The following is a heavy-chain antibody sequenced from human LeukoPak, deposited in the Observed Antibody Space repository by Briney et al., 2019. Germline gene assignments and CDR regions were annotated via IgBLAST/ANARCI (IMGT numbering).Heavy chain of an antibody. CDR2: IYYSGST. CDR3: AREYSSGWSGTGH. J-gene: IGHJ4*02. CDR1: GGSISGYY. Sequence: SETLSLTCTVSGGSISGYYWSWIRQPPGKGLEWIGYIYYSGSTNYNPSLESRVTISVDTSKNQFSLKLSSVTAADTAMYYCAREYSSGWSGTGHWGQGTLVTVSS. D-gene: IGHD6-19*01. V-gene: IGHV4-59*01.